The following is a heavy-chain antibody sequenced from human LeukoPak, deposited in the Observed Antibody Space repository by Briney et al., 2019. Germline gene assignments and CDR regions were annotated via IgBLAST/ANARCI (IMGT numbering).Heavy chain of an antibody. CDR3: ARGGAAAARKRGIDY. D-gene: IGHD6-13*01. J-gene: IGHJ4*02. CDR2: ISSSSSYI. V-gene: IGHV3-21*01. Sequence: GGSLRLSCAASGFTFSSYSMNWVRQAPEKGLGWVSSISSSSSYIYYADSVKGRFTISRGNAKNSLYLQMNSLRVEDTAVYYCARGGAAAARKRGIDYWGQGTLVTVSS. CDR1: GFTFSSYS.